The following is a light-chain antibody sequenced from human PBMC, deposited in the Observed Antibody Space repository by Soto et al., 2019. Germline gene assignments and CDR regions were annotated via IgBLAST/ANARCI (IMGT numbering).Light chain of an antibody. V-gene: IGKV3-15*01. CDR3: QQYDQWWK. Sequence: EIVMTHSPATLPVSPLEGATFSFRSSQSINTKIAWYQLKPGQAPRLLIYDASIRATGIPARFSGSGSGTEFSLTINSLQSEDFGVYFCQQYDQWWKFGQGTKVDIK. CDR2: DAS. J-gene: IGKJ1*01. CDR1: QSINTK.